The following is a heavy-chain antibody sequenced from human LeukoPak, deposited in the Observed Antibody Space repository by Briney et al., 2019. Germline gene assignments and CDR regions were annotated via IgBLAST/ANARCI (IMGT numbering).Heavy chain of an antibody. D-gene: IGHD3-22*01. J-gene: IGHJ4*02. CDR2: ISSSSSYI. CDR1: GFTFSSYS. Sequence: GGSLRLSCAASGFTFSSYSMNWVRQAPGKGLEWVSSISSSSSYIYYADSVKGRFTISRDNAKNSLYLQMNSLRAEDTAVYYCARRFNYYDSSGYYEGFYFDYWGQGTLVTVSS. CDR3: ARRFNYYDSSGYYEGFYFDY. V-gene: IGHV3-21*01.